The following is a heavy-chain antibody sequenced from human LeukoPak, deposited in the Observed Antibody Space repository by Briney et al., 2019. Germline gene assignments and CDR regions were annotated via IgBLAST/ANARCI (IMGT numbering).Heavy chain of an antibody. D-gene: IGHD3-10*01. CDR3: ATDSPPYGSGNYFDY. J-gene: IGHJ4*02. CDR1: GFTVSSNY. CDR2: IYSGGST. V-gene: IGHV3-53*01. Sequence: GGSLRLPCAASGFTVSSNYMSWVRQAPGKGREWVSVIYSGGSTYYADSVKGRFTISRDNSKNTLYLQMNSLRAEDTAVYYCATDSPPYGSGNYFDYRGQGTLVTVSS.